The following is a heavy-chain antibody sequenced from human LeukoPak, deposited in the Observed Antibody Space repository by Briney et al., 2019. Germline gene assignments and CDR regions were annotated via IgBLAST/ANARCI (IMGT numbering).Heavy chain of an antibody. J-gene: IGHJ4*02. D-gene: IGHD3-22*01. CDR1: GGSISSYY. V-gene: IGHV4-59*01. CDR2: IYYSGST. CDR3: ARRDGSGYYGYYFDY. Sequence: PSETLSLTCTVSGGSISSYYWNWIRQPPGKGLEWIGYIYYSGSTNYNPSLKSRVTISVDTSKNQFSLKLSSVAAADTAVYYCARRDGSGYYGYYFDYWGQGTLVTVSS.